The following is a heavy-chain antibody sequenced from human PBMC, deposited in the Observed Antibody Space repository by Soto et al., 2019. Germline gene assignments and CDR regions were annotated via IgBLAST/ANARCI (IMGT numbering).Heavy chain of an antibody. J-gene: IGHJ5*02. Sequence: PGGSLRLSCAASGFGFSTHALSWVRQAPGKGLEWLSSITNTGITTHYADSVKGRFTISRENSRNTLHLQMNNLRVDDTAVYYCAKGFDYGATKHIDPWGQGTLVTVSS. CDR2: ITNTGITT. V-gene: IGHV3-23*01. CDR3: AKGFDYGATKHIDP. D-gene: IGHD4-17*01. CDR1: GFGFSTHA.